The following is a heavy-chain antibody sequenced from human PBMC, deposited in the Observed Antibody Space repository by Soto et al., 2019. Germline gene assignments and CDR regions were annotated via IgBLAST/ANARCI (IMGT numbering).Heavy chain of an antibody. D-gene: IGHD2-15*01. Sequence: GGSLRLSCAASGFTFSSYAMSWVRQAPGKGLEWVSAISGSGGSTYYADSVKGRFTISRDNSKNTLYLQMNSLRAEDTAVYYCAKDRGYCSGGSCYQTQFAFDIWGQGTMVTVSS. CDR1: GFTFSSYA. CDR2: ISGSGGST. CDR3: AKDRGYCSGGSCYQTQFAFDI. V-gene: IGHV3-23*01. J-gene: IGHJ3*02.